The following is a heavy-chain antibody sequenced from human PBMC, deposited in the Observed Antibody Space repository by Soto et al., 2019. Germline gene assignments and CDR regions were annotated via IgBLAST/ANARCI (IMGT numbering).Heavy chain of an antibody. CDR1: GFTFSNYY. V-gene: IGHV3-11*01. D-gene: IGHD6-19*01. J-gene: IGHJ4*02. CDR3: ARSYSSGWEFDY. Sequence: PGGSLRLSCGASGFTFSNYYMCWIRQAPGKGLEWVSYISSTGRTIYYADSVKGRFTVSRDNAQNSLSLKLNSLRVEDTAVYYCARSYSSGWEFDYWGQGTQVTVSS. CDR2: ISSTGRTI.